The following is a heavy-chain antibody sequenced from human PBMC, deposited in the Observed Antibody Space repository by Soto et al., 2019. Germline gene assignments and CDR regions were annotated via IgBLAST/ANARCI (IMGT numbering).Heavy chain of an antibody. J-gene: IGHJ3*02. V-gene: IGHV4-31*03. D-gene: IGHD4-17*01. Sequence: PSQTLSLTCTVSGGSISSGGYYWSWIRQHPGKGLEWIGYIYYSGSTYYNPSLKSRVTISVDTSKNQFSLKLSSVTAADTAVYYCARDLDDYGDYGMAFDIWGQGTMVTVSS. CDR3: ARDLDDYGDYGMAFDI. CDR2: IYYSGST. CDR1: GGSISSGGYY.